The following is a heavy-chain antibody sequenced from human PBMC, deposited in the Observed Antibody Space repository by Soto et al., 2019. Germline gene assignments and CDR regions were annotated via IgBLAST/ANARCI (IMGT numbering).Heavy chain of an antibody. CDR2: MNPNSGNT. CDR1: GYTFTSYD. CDR3: ARPGYYDFWSGYPNYYYYYYMDV. V-gene: IGHV1-8*01. D-gene: IGHD3-3*01. Sequence: QVQLVQSGAEVQKPGASVKVSCKASGYTFTSYDINWVRQATGQGLEWMGWMNPNSGNTGYAQKFQGRVTMTRNTSISTAYMELSSLRSEDTAVYYCARPGYYDFWSGYPNYYYYYYMDVWGKGTTVTVSS. J-gene: IGHJ6*03.